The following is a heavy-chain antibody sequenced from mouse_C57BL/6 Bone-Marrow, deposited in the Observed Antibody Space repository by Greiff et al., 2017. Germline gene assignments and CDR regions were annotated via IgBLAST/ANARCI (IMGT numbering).Heavy chain of an antibody. V-gene: IGHV1-78*01. D-gene: IGHD1-1*01. CDR2: IYPRDGST. CDR3: ADYYGSSYGYAMDY. J-gene: IGHJ4*01. Sequence: QVQLQQSDAELVKPGASVKISCKVSGYTFTDHTIHWMKQRPEQGLEWIGYIYPRDGSTKYNEQFKGKATLNSDKSSSPAYMQLNSLTSEDAAVYCCADYYGSSYGYAMDYWGQGTSVTVSS. CDR1: GYTFTDHT.